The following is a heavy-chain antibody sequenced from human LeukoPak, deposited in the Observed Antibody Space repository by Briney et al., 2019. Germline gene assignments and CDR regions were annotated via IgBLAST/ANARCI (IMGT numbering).Heavy chain of an antibody. Sequence: GRSLRLSCAASGFTFSSYAMHWVRQAPGKGLEWVAVISYDGSNKYYADSVKGRFTISRDNSKNTLYLQMNGLRAEDTAVYYCARAGWVLDYFDYWGQGTLVTVSS. V-gene: IGHV3-30-3*01. J-gene: IGHJ4*02. CDR3: ARAGWVLDYFDY. CDR2: ISYDGSNK. CDR1: GFTFSSYA. D-gene: IGHD2-8*02.